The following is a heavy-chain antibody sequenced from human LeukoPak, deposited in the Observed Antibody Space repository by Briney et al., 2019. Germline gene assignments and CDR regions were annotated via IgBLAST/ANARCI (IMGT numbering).Heavy chain of an antibody. CDR2: IYHSGST. D-gene: IGHD3-10*01. Sequence: SETLSLTCAVSGGSISSSNWWSWVRQPPGKGLEWIGEIYHSGSTNYNPSLKSRVTISVDTSKSQFSLKLSSVTAADTAVYYCARQVRVTMVRGVITQGNFDYWGQGTLVTVSS. CDR1: GGSISSSNW. CDR3: ARQVRVTMVRGVITQGNFDY. J-gene: IGHJ4*02. V-gene: IGHV4-4*02.